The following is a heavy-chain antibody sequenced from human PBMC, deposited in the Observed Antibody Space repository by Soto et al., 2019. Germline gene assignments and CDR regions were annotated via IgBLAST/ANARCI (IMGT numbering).Heavy chain of an antibody. CDR2: IDWDGDE. CDR1: GFSLISIGMC. Sequence: SGPTLVNPTQTLTLTCTFSGFSLISIGMCVSWIRQPPGKALEWLALIDWDGDEYYSTSLETRLTISKDTSKNQVVLTMSNMDPVDTATYYCARSITRSGFFNWFDSWGEGTLVTVSS. D-gene: IGHD3-3*01. J-gene: IGHJ5*01. CDR3: ARSITRSGFFNWFDS. V-gene: IGHV2-70*01.